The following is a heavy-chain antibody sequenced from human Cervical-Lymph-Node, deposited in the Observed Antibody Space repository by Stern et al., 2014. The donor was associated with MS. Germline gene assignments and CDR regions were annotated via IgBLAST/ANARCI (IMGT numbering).Heavy chain of an antibody. CDR3: AREVRSRYGDRFDY. D-gene: IGHD4-17*01. J-gene: IGHJ4*02. CDR1: GGTFSSYA. Sequence: VQLEESGAEVKKPGSSVKVSCKASGGTFSSYAISWVRQAPGQGLEWMGGIIPIFGTANYAQKFQGRVTITADKSTSTAYMELSSLRSEDTAVYYCAREVRSRYGDRFDYWGQGTLVTVSS. V-gene: IGHV1-69*06. CDR2: IIPIFGTA.